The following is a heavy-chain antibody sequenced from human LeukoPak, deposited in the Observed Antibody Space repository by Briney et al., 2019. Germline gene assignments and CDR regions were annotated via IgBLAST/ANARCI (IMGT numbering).Heavy chain of an antibody. CDR1: GFTFTKCA. Sequence: GGSLRLSCVASGFTFTKCATSWIRQAPGKGLEWVAIITATGDTAYYADSVKGRFTIPRDNSRNTVYMQMDSLRAEDTAIYYCAGDRNSDWYSPLDYWGQGSQVTVSP. CDR3: AGDRNSDWYSPLDY. J-gene: IGHJ4*02. D-gene: IGHD6-19*01. V-gene: IGHV3-23*01. CDR2: ITATGDTA.